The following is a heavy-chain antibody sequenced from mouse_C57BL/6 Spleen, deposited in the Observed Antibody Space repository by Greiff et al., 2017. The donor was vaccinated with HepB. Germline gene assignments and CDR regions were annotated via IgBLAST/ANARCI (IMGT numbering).Heavy chain of an antibody. Sequence: VQLQQPGAELVMPGASVKLSCKASGYTFTSYWMHWVKQRPGQGLEWIGEIDPSDSYTNYNQKFKGKSTLTVDKSSSTAYMQLSSLTSEDSAVYYCARRVTGPYFFDYWGQGTTLTVSS. CDR1: GYTFTSYW. CDR3: ARRVTGPYFFDY. D-gene: IGHD4-1*01. J-gene: IGHJ2*01. CDR2: IDPSDSYT. V-gene: IGHV1-69*01.